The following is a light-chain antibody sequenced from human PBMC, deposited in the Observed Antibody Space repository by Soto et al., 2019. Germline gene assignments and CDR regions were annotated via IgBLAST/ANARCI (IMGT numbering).Light chain of an antibody. CDR3: QSYDSSLSVV. CDR1: SSNIGAGYD. J-gene: IGLJ2*01. V-gene: IGLV1-40*01. Sequence: QSVLTQPPSVSGAPGQRVTISCTGSSSNIGAGYDVHWYQQLPGTAPKLLIYGNSNRPSGVPDRFSGSKSGTSASLAITGXXXXXXADYYCQSYDSSLSVVFGGGTK. CDR2: GNS.